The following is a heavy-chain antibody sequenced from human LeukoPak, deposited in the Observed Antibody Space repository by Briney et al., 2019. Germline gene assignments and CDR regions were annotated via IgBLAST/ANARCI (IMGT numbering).Heavy chain of an antibody. CDR1: GGSFSGYY. V-gene: IGHV4-34*01. CDR2: INHSGST. CDR3: ARGYCSSTSCYQDWFDP. J-gene: IGHJ5*02. D-gene: IGHD2-2*01. Sequence: SETLSLTCAVYGGSFSGYYWSWIRQPPGKGLEWIGEINHSGSTNYNPSLKSRVTISVDTSKNQFSLKPSSVTAADTAVYYCARGYCSSTSCYQDWFDPWGQGTLVTVSS.